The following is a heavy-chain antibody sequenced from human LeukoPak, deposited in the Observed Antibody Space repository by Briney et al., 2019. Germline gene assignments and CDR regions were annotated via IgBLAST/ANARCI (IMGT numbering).Heavy chain of an antibody. V-gene: IGHV4-34*01. CDR3: ARDSGTTGEVKFDP. Sequence: SETLSLTCAVYGGSFSGYYWSWIRQPPGKGLEWIGEINHSGSTTYNPSLKSRVTMSVDTSKNQLSLKLSSVTAADTAVYYCARDSGTTGEVKFDPWGQGTLVTVSS. CDR2: INHSGST. CDR1: GGSFSGYY. J-gene: IGHJ5*02. D-gene: IGHD3-10*01.